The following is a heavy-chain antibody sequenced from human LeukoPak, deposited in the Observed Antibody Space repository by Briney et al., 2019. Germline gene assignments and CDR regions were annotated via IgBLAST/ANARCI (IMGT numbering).Heavy chain of an antibody. J-gene: IGHJ4*02. CDR3: TRMTTGHDY. V-gene: IGHV4-34*01. Sequence: PSETLSLTCAVSGVSFNDYYWSWVRQSPGKGLEWIGEINHSGYTNDSPSLKSRVTISIDTSRKQFSLNLRSVTVADTAVYYCTRMTTGHDYWGQGPLVTVSS. D-gene: IGHD1-14*01. CDR1: GVSFNDYY. CDR2: INHSGYT.